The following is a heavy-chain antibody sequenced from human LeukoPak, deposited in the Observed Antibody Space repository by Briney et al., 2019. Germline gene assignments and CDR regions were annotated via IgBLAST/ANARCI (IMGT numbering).Heavy chain of an antibody. V-gene: IGHV1-69*06. CDR2: IIPIFGTA. CDR3: ARGRNWNYYYMDV. CDR1: GGTFSSYA. J-gene: IGHJ6*03. D-gene: IGHD1-20*01. Sequence: SVKVSCKASGGTFSSYAISWVRQAPGQGLEWMGGIIPIFGTADYAQKFQGRVTITADKSTSTAYMELSSLRSEDTAVYYCARGRNWNYYYMDVWGKGTTVTVSS.